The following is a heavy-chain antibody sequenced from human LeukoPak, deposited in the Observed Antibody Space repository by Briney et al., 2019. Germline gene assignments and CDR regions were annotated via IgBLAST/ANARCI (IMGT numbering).Heavy chain of an antibody. J-gene: IGHJ4*02. CDR3: AIANSGSYREFEY. Sequence: PSETLSLTCTVSGGSISSYYWSWIRQPAGKGLEWIGRIYTSGSTNYNASLKSRVSMSVDTSKNQFPLKLSSVTAADTAVFYCAIANSGSYREFEYWGQGTLVTVSS. V-gene: IGHV4-4*07. D-gene: IGHD1-26*01. CDR2: IYTSGST. CDR1: GGSISSYY.